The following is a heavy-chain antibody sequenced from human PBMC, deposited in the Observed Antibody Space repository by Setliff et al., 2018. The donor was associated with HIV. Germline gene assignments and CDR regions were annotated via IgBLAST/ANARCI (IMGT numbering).Heavy chain of an antibody. V-gene: IGHV1-3*01. J-gene: IGHJ4*02. CDR1: GYTFSTYA. Sequence: ASVKVSCKTSGYTFSTYAIHWVRQAPGQRLEWMGWINGGNGHTKSSERFQGRVTFSRDSSASTAQMELSSLTSEDTAVYFCARGMIRGAIITEFDSWGQGTLVTVS. CDR2: INGGNGHT. CDR3: ARGMIRGAIITEFDS. D-gene: IGHD3-10*01.